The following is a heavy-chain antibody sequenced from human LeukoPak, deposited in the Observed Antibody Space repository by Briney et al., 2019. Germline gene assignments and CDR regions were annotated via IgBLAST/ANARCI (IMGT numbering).Heavy chain of an antibody. CDR3: ARLGDSSGWYEARIYYFDY. D-gene: IGHD6-19*01. Sequence: TASETLSLTCTVSGGSISSYYWSWIRQPPGKGLEWIGYIYYSGSTNYNPSLKSRVTISVDTSKNQFSLKLSSVTAADTAVYYCARLGDSSGWYEARIYYFDYWGQGTLVTVSP. J-gene: IGHJ4*02. V-gene: IGHV4-59*08. CDR1: GGSISSYY. CDR2: IYYSGST.